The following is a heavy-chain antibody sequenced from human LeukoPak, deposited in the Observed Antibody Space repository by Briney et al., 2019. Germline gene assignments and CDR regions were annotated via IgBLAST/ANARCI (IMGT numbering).Heavy chain of an antibody. D-gene: IGHD1-1*01. Sequence: PGGSLRLSCAASGFTFSSYDMHWVRQATGKGLEWVSAIGTAGDTYYPGSVKGRFTISRENAKNSLYLQMNSLRAGDTAVYYCARDPNWRLQGYYYGMDVWGQGTTVTVSS. V-gene: IGHV3-13*01. CDR3: ARDPNWRLQGYYYGMDV. CDR2: IGTAGDT. J-gene: IGHJ6*02. CDR1: GFTFSSYD.